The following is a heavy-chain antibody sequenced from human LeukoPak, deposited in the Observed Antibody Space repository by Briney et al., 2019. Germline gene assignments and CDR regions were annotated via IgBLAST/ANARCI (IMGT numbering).Heavy chain of an antibody. CDR2: ITGSGDTT. V-gene: IGHV3-23*01. J-gene: IGHJ4*02. Sequence: GGSLRLSCAAFGFIFGSYAMSWARQAPGKGLEWVAGITGSGDTTHHIDSVKGRFTIFRDNSKNTLFLQMNSLRAEDTAVYYCASEYFDFSGYTYPADWGQGTLVTVSS. CDR3: ASEYFDFSGYTYPAD. CDR1: GFIFGSYA. D-gene: IGHD3-22*01.